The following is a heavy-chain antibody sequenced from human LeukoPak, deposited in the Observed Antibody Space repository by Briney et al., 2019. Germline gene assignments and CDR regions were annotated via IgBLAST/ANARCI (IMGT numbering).Heavy chain of an antibody. CDR3: AREFHY. D-gene: IGHD2-21*01. CDR1: GYTFTSYD. V-gene: IGHV1-69*13. CDR2: IIPIFGTA. J-gene: IGHJ4*02. Sequence: ASVKVSCKASGYTFTSYDISWVRQAPGQGLEWMGGIIPIFGTANYAQKFQGRVTITADESTSTAYMELSSLRSEDTAVYYCAREFHYWGQGTLVTVSS.